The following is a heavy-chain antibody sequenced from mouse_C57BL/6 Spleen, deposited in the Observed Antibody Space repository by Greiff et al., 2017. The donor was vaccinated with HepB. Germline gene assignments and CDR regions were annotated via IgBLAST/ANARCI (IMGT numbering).Heavy chain of an antibody. CDR2: IYPGDGDT. V-gene: IGHV1-82*01. CDR3: ARIRWYYFDY. Sequence: XQLQQSGPELVKPGASVKISCKASGYAFSSSWMNWVKQRPGKGLEWIGRIYPGDGDTNYNGKFKGKATLTADKSSSTAYMQLSSLTSEDSAVYFCARIRWYYFDYWGQGTTLTVSS. CDR1: GYAFSSSW. J-gene: IGHJ2*01.